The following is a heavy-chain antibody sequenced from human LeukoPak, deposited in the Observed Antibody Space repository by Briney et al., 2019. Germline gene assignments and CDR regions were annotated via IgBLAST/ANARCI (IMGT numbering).Heavy chain of an antibody. CDR2: INPTGGSA. V-gene: IGHV1-46*01. CDR3: ARHSGMDV. Sequence: ASVKVSCKASGYTFTSYYMHWVRQAPGQGLEWMGIINPTGGSADYAQKFQGRVTMTGDTSTSTVYMEQSSLRSEDTAVYYCARHSGMDVWGKGTTVTVSS. J-gene: IGHJ6*04. CDR1: GYTFTSYY.